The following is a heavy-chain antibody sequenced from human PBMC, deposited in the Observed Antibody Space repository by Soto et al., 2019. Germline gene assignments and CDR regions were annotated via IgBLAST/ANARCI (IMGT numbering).Heavy chain of an antibody. V-gene: IGHV1-69*12. CDR2: IIPIFGTA. J-gene: IGHJ2*01. Sequence: QVQLVQSGAEVKKPGSSVTVSCKASGGTFSSYTISWVRQAPGQGLEWMGGIIPIFGTANYATKFQGRVTITADESTSTAYMELSSLRSEDTAVYYCARGNHRWLQLWYFDLWGRGTLVTVSS. D-gene: IGHD5-12*01. CDR3: ARGNHRWLQLWYFDL. CDR1: GGTFSSYT.